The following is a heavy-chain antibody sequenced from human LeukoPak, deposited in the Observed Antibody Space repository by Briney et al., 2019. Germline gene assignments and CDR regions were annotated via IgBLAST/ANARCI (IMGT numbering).Heavy chain of an antibody. V-gene: IGHV3-64*01. Sequence: PGGSLRLSCAASGFTFSSYAMHWVRQASGKGLESVSAINSNGGSTYYASSVKGRFAISRDNSKNTLYLQMGSLRAEDMAVYYCAREAGYIDYWGQGTLVTVSS. J-gene: IGHJ4*02. CDR1: GFTFSSYA. CDR3: AREAGYIDY. D-gene: IGHD1-14*01. CDR2: INSNGGST.